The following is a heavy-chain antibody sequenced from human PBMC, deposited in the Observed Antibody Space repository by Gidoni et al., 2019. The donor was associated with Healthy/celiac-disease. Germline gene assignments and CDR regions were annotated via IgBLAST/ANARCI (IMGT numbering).Heavy chain of an antibody. Sequence: EVQLVESGGGLVQPGGSLRLSCAAAGFTFSSYWMSWVRQAPGKGLEWVANIKQDGSEKYYVDSVKGRFTISRDNAKNSLYLQMNSLRAEDTAVYYCARVSSITIFGVVYYYGMDVWGQGTTVTVSS. D-gene: IGHD3-3*01. CDR1: GFTFSSYW. J-gene: IGHJ6*02. CDR3: ARVSSITIFGVVYYYGMDV. V-gene: IGHV3-7*01. CDR2: IKQDGSEK.